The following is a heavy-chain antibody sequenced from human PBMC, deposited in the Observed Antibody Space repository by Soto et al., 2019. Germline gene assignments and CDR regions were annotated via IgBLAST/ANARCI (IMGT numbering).Heavy chain of an antibody. CDR1: GFTFSSYA. CDR3: ARALPIAATGDYFDY. Sequence: GGSLRLSCAASGFTFSSYAMHWVRQAPGKGLEWVAVISYDGSNKYYADSVKGRFTISRDNSKNTLYLQMNSLRAEDTAVYYCARALPIAATGDYFDYWGQGTLVTVSP. D-gene: IGHD6-13*01. CDR2: ISYDGSNK. V-gene: IGHV3-30-3*01. J-gene: IGHJ4*02.